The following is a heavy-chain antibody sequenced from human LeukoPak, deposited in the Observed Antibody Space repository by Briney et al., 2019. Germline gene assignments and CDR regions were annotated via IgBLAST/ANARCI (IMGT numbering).Heavy chain of an antibody. CDR1: GYSFTRYW. CDR2: IYPGDSDI. CDR3: ARLGGKGGIAAPDAFDI. D-gene: IGHD6-13*01. V-gene: IGHV5-51*01. Sequence: GESLKISCKGSGYSFTRYWVGWVRQIPGKGLEWMGIIYPGDSDIRYSPSFQGQVTISADKSISTAYLQWSSLKASDTAMYYCARLGGKGGIAAPDAFDIWGQGTMVTVSS. J-gene: IGHJ3*02.